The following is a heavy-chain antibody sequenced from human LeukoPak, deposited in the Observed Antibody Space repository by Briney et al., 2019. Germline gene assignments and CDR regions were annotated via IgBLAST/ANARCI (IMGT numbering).Heavy chain of an antibody. CDR1: GYSISSGYY. CDR3: ARDIRHCSGGSCYLNYFDY. Sequence: SETLSLTCTVSGYSISSGYYWGWIRPPPGKGLEWIGSIYHSGSTYYNPSLKSRVTISVDTSKNQFSLKLSSVTAADTAVYYCARDIRHCSGGSCYLNYFDYWGQGTLVTVSS. CDR2: IYHSGST. D-gene: IGHD2-15*01. J-gene: IGHJ4*02. V-gene: IGHV4-38-2*02.